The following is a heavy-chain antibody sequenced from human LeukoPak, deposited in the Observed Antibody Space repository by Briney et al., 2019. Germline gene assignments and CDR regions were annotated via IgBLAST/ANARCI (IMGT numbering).Heavy chain of an antibody. CDR1: GFTFSGRY. D-gene: IGHD3-3*01. J-gene: IGHJ4*02. CDR3: ARDRPTGASRLFVVQ. CDR2: MSSGGTYV. Sequence: PGGSLRLSCAASGFTFSGRYMDWVRLAPGKGLEWVSSMSSGGTYVYYADSVRGRFTISRDNAKNSLYLQMNSLRAEDTAVYYCARDRPTGASRLFVVQWGQGTLVSVSS. V-gene: IGHV3-21*01.